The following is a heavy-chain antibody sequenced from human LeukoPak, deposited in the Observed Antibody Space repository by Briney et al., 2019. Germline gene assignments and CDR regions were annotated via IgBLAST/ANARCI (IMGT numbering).Heavy chain of an antibody. CDR2: MNPNSGNT. D-gene: IGHD3-10*01. CDR3: ARVGTMVRGVIQTYYYYYMDV. V-gene: IGHV1-8*01. J-gene: IGHJ6*03. CDR1: GYTFTSYD. Sequence: ASVKVSCKASGYTFTSYDINWVRQATGQGLEWMGWMNPNSGNTGYAQKLQGRVTMTRNTSISTAYMELSSLRSEDTAVYYCARVGTMVRGVIQTYYYYYMDVWGKGTTVTISS.